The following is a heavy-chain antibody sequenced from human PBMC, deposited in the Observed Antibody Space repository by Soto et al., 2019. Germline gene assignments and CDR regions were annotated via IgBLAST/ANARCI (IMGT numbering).Heavy chain of an antibody. J-gene: IGHJ3*02. V-gene: IGHV3-23*01. CDR3: ARRSPPWAFAI. Sequence: EVQLLESGGGLVQPGGSLRLSCAASGFTFSSYAMSWVRQAPGKGLEWVSAISGSGSSTYYADSVKGRFTISRDNSKNTLYLHMDSLRAEDTAVYYCARRSPPWAFAIWGQGTMVTVSS. D-gene: IGHD2-15*01. CDR1: GFTFSSYA. CDR2: ISGSGSST.